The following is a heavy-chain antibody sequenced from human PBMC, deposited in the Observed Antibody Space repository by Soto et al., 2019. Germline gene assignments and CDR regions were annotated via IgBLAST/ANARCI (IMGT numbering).Heavy chain of an antibody. D-gene: IGHD2-15*01. Sequence: GGSLRLSCKASGFTFGDYAVSWFRQAPGRELEWVGFIRSKTYAGTIEYAASVKGRFTLPRDDSKSIAYLQMNSLKTEDTALYYCTTGDCSAGDCLVAEQFQHWGQGTPVPVAS. V-gene: IGHV3-49*03. J-gene: IGHJ1*01. CDR1: GFTFGDYA. CDR2: IRSKTYAGTI. CDR3: TTGDCSAGDCLVAEQFQH.